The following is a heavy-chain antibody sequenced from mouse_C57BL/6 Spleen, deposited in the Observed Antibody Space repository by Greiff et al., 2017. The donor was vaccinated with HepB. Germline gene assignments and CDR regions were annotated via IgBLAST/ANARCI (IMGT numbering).Heavy chain of an antibody. CDR1: GFTFSSYT. CDR2: ISGGGGNT. D-gene: IGHD1-1*01. CDR3: ARYYYGRYFDV. J-gene: IGHJ1*03. Sequence: EVQLVESGGGLVKPGGSLKLSCAASGFTFSSYTMSWVRQTPEKRLEWVATISGGGGNTYYPDSVKGRFTISRDNAKNTLYLQMSSLRSEDTALYYCARYYYGRYFDVWGTGTTVTVSS. V-gene: IGHV5-9*01.